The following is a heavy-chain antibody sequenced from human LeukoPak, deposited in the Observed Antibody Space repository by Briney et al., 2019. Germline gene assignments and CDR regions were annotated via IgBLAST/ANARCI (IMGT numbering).Heavy chain of an antibody. CDR3: AKRNDYDYMVV. J-gene: IGHJ6*03. CDR2: INPSGCIT. Sequence: ASGKVSRKASGYTFTRNYMHWVRQAPGQGPEWMGIINPSGCITNYAQKFQGRVTMTSDMSKNTVYMEPSSLRSEDTAQNYRAKRNDYDYMVVGGEGTTVTVSS. CDR1: GYTFTRNY. V-gene: IGHV1-46*01.